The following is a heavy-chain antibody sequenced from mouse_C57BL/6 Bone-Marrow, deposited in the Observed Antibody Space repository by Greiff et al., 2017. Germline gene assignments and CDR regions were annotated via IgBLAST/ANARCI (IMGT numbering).Heavy chain of an antibody. Sequence: VQLQQSDAELVKPGASVQISCKVSGYTFTDHTIHWLKQRPEQGLEWIGYIYPSDGSTKYNEKFKGQATLPADKSSSTSYMQLNSLTSEDSAGYFCAIYSNYDFDYWGQGTTLTVSS. D-gene: IGHD2-5*01. V-gene: IGHV1-78*01. CDR2: IYPSDGST. CDR3: AIYSNYDFDY. CDR1: GYTFTDHT. J-gene: IGHJ2*01.